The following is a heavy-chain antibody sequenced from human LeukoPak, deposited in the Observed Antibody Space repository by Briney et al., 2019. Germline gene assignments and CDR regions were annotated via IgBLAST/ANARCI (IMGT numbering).Heavy chain of an antibody. Sequence: SETLSLTCTVSGGSISSSGYYWGWIRQPPGKGLEWIGTIYHSGSTYYNPSLKSRVTISVDTSKNQFSLKLSSVTAADTAVYYCARVPTVTFFDYWGQGTLVTVSS. CDR2: IYHSGST. CDR1: GGSISSSGYY. D-gene: IGHD4-17*01. V-gene: IGHV4-39*07. J-gene: IGHJ4*02. CDR3: ARVPTVTFFDY.